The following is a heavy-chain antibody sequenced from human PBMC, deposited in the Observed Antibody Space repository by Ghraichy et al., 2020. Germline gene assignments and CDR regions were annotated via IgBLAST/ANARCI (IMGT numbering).Heavy chain of an antibody. CDR1: GFTFSSYA. Sequence: LSLTCAASGFTFSSYAMSWVRQAPGKGLEWVSAISGSGGSTYYADSVKGRFTIPRDNSKNTLYLQMNSLRAEDTAVYYCAKAAQYQLLYPYLRVGMDVWGQGTTVTVSS. D-gene: IGHD2-2*02. V-gene: IGHV3-23*01. J-gene: IGHJ6*02. CDR2: ISGSGGST. CDR3: AKAAQYQLLYPYLRVGMDV.